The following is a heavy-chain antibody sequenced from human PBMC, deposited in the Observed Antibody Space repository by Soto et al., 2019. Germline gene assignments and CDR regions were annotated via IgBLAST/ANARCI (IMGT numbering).Heavy chain of an antibody. CDR2: IYYSGST. D-gene: IGHD2-2*01. CDR1: GGSISSYY. Sequence: TSETLSLTCTVSGGSISSYYWSWIRPPPGKGLEWIGYIYYSGSTNYNPSLKSRVTISVDTSKNQFSLKLSSVTAADTAVYYCASSIVVVPAASFDYWGQGTLVTVSS. J-gene: IGHJ4*02. V-gene: IGHV4-59*08. CDR3: ASSIVVVPAASFDY.